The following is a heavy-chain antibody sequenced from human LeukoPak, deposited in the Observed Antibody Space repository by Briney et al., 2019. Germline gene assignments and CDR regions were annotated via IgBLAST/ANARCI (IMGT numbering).Heavy chain of an antibody. D-gene: IGHD3-22*01. CDR1: GFTFSSYS. CDR2: ISSSSSYI. V-gene: IGHV3-21*01. CDR3: ARDTYYYDSSGYLGP. J-gene: IGHJ3*01. Sequence: GGSLRLSCAASGFTFSSYSMNWVRQAPGKGLEWVSSISSSSSYIYYADSVKGRFTISRDNAKNSLYLQMNSLRAEDTAVYYCARDTYYYDSSGYLGPWGQGTMVTVSS.